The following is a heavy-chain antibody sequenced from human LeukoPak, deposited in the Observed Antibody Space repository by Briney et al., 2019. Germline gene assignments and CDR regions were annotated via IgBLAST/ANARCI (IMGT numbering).Heavy chain of an antibody. CDR3: ARRGSYYRYFYY. CDR2: FYYSGST. CDR1: GGSISSSSYY. Sequence: SETLSLTCTVSGGSISSSSYYWGWIRQPPGKGLEWIGSFYYSGSTYYNPSLKSRVTMSVDTSKNQFSLKLSSVTAADTAVYYCARRGSYYRYFYYWGQGTLVTVSS. D-gene: IGHD3-10*01. J-gene: IGHJ4*02. V-gene: IGHV4-39*01.